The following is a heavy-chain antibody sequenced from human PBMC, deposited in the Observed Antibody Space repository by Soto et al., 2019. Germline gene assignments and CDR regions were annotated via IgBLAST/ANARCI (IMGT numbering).Heavy chain of an antibody. Sequence: PSETLSLTCTVSGGSISSYYWSWIRQPPGKGLEWIGYIYYSGSTNYNPSLKSRVTISVDTSKNQFSLKLSSVTAADTAVYYCARVSPGAAAGNYYGMDVWGQGTTVTVSS. CDR2: IYYSGST. D-gene: IGHD6-13*01. J-gene: IGHJ6*02. CDR1: GGSISSYY. V-gene: IGHV4-59*01. CDR3: ARVSPGAAAGNYYGMDV.